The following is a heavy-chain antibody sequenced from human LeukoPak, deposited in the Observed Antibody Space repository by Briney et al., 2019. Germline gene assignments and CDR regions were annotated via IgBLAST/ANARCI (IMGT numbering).Heavy chain of an antibody. CDR2: VYYSGST. Sequence: SETLSLTCTVSGGSISSYYWSWIRQPPGKGLEWIGYVYYSGSTNYNPSLKSRVTISVDTSKNQFSLKLSSVTAADTAVYYCARALVWGSYRYGGDAFDIWGQGTMVTVSS. J-gene: IGHJ3*02. D-gene: IGHD3-16*02. V-gene: IGHV4-59*08. CDR3: ARALVWGSYRYGGDAFDI. CDR1: GGSISSYY.